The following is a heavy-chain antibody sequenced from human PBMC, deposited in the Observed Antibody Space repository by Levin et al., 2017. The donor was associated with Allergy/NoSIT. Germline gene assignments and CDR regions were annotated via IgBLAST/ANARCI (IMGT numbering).Heavy chain of an antibody. CDR1: GGTFSSYA. CDR2: IIPILGIA. D-gene: IGHD4-17*01. CDR3: ARDKGRNYGDYSDPHEDWYFDL. V-gene: IGHV1-69*04. J-gene: IGHJ2*01. Sequence: SVKVSCKASGGTFSSYAISWVRQAPGQGLEWMGRIIPILGIANYAQKFQGRVTITADKSTSTAYMELSSLRSEDTAVYYCARDKGRNYGDYSDPHEDWYFDLWGRGTLVTVSS.